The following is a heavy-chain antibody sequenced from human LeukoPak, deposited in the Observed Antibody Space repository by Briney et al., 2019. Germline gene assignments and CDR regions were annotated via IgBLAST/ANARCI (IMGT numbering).Heavy chain of an antibody. J-gene: IGHJ4*02. D-gene: IGHD3-9*01. CDR2: INVGNGNT. CDR3: ARGPVGILTGYYILVY. Sequence: GASVKVSCKASGYTFTSYAMHWVRQAPGQRLEWMGWINVGNGNTKYSQKFQGRVTITRDTSASTAYMELSSLRSEDTAVYYCARGPVGILTGYYILVYWGQGTLVTVSS. CDR1: GYTFTSYA. V-gene: IGHV1-3*01.